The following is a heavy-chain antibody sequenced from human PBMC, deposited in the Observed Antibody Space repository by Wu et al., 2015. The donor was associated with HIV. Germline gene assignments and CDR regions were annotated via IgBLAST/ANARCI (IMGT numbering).Heavy chain of an antibody. J-gene: IGHJ4*02. CDR1: GGTFSSYA. Sequence: QVQLVQSGAEVKKPGSSVKVSCKASGGTFSSYAISWVRQAPGQGLEWMGGIIPIFGTANYAQKFQGRVTITTDESTSTAYMELSSLRSEDTAVYYCAGVETHQYCSSTSCYAYFDYWGQGTLVTVSS. CDR3: AGVETHQYCSSTSCYAYFDY. CDR2: IIPIFGTA. D-gene: IGHD2-2*01. V-gene: IGHV1-69*05.